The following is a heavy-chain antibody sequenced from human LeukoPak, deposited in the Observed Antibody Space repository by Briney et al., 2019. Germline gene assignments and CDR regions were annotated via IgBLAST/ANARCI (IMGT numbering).Heavy chain of an antibody. V-gene: IGHV3-21*01. Sequence: GGSLRLSCAASGFTFSSYSMNWVRQAPGEGLEWVSSISSSSTYIYYADSVKGRFTISRDNAKNSLYLQMNSLRAEDTAVYYCARDPLKHYYDSSATGTWFDPWGQGTLVTVSS. CDR3: ARDPLKHYYDSSATGTWFDP. CDR1: GFTFSSYS. CDR2: ISSSSTYI. D-gene: IGHD3-22*01. J-gene: IGHJ5*02.